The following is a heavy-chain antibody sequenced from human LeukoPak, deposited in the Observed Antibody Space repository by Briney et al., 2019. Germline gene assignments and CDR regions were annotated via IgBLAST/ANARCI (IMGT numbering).Heavy chain of an antibody. D-gene: IGHD3-22*01. J-gene: IGHJ4*02. CDR2: IYDSGST. Sequence: PSETQSLTCTVSGGSISSYYWSWIRQPPGKGLEWIGNIYDSGSTNYNPSLKSRLTISVDTSKNQCSLKLSSVTAADTAVYYCARQSISGSSLSYFDYWGQGTLVNVSS. CDR1: GGSISSYY. V-gene: IGHV4-59*01. CDR3: ARQSISGSSLSYFDY.